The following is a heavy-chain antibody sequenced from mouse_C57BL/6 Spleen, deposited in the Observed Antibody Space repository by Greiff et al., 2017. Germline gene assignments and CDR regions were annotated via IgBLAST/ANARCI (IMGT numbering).Heavy chain of an antibody. CDR3: ARSTTVVAPLGY. CDR1: GYTFTSYW. Sequence: QVQLQQPGAELVKPGASVKMSCKASGYTFTSYWITWVKQRPGQGLEWIGDIYPGSGSTNYNEKFKSKATLTVDTSSSTAYMQLSSLTSEDSAVYYCARSTTVVAPLGYWGQGTTLTVSS. V-gene: IGHV1-55*01. D-gene: IGHD1-1*01. J-gene: IGHJ2*01. CDR2: IYPGSGST.